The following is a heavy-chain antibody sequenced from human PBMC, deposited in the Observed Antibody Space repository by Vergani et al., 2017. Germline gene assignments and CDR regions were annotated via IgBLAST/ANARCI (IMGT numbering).Heavy chain of an antibody. J-gene: IGHJ2*01. V-gene: IGHV4-4*03. CDR3: ARSQGDYWYFDL. D-gene: IGHD2-21*01. CDR2: ICHTEDT. Sequence: QVQLQESGPGLVKPPGTLSLTCAVSGDSISSNNCWTWVRQPPGKGLEWIGEICHTEDTKYNPSLKSRVSVSLDTSKNRFSLNLTSVTATDTAVYYCARSQGDYWYFDLWGPGSLVTVSS. CDR1: GDSISSNNC.